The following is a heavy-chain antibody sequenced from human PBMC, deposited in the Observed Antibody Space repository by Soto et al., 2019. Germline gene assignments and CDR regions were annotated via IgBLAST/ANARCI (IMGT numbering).Heavy chain of an antibody. D-gene: IGHD3-3*01. CDR1: GFTFSSHW. CDR3: ERDPFRYYDFWSGYYTGYFDY. Sequence: LRLSCAASGFTFSSHWMSWVRQAPGKGLGWVANIKQDGSEKYYVDSVKGRFTISRDNAKNSLYLQMNSLRAEDTAVYYCERDPFRYYDFWSGYYTGYFDYWGQGTLVTVSS. CDR2: IKQDGSEK. J-gene: IGHJ4*02. V-gene: IGHV3-7*01.